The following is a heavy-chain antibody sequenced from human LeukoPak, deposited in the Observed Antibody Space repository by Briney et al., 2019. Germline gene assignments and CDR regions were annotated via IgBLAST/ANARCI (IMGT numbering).Heavy chain of an antibody. CDR1: GLTFSAYL. Sequence: GGSLRLSCAASGLTFSAYLIHWVRQAPGKGLEWVAVMSSDGNAMFYADSVKGRFTISRDNSKNTLYLQMNSLRAEDTAVYYCVRESEYDHSASFDYWGHGTLVTVSS. J-gene: IGHJ4*01. V-gene: IGHV3-30-3*01. CDR3: VRESEYDHSASFDY. CDR2: MSSDGNAM. D-gene: IGHD3-22*01.